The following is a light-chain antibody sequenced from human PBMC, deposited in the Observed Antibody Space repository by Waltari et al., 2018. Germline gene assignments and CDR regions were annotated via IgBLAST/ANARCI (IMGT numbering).Light chain of an antibody. CDR1: NSDIDRYNY. CDR2: DVS. V-gene: IGLV2-14*03. CDR3: ASYTSSNAVI. J-gene: IGLJ2*01. Sequence: QSALTQPASVSGSAGQSIAISCSGTNSDIDRYNYVSWYQQHPGNAPRLIIYDVSRWPSGVSNRYIGSKSGITASLAISGLQAEDEGDYFCASYTSSNAVIFGGGTRVTVL.